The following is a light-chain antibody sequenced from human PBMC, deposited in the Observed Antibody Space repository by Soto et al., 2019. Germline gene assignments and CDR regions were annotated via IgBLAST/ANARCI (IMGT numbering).Light chain of an antibody. CDR2: GAS. Sequence: EIVMTQSPATLSVSPGERATLSCRASQSVSSNLAWYQQKPGQAPRLLIYGASTRATGIPARFSGSGSGTEFTLTISSLQSEDFAVYYCQQYNNWPRTFAERT. J-gene: IGKJ5*01. CDR3: QQYNNWPRT. CDR1: QSVSSN. V-gene: IGKV3-15*01.